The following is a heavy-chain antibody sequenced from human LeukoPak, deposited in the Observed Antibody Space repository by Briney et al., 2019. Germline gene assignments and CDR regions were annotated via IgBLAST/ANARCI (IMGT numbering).Heavy chain of an antibody. CDR3: ARLRTYANWFDP. CDR1: GYTFTGYY. V-gene: IGHV1-2*02. J-gene: IGHJ5*02. D-gene: IGHD4-17*01. Sequence: ASVKVSCKASGYTFTGYYMHWVRQAPGQGLEWMGWINPNSGGTNYAQKFQGRVTMTRDTSISTAYMEPSRLRSDDTAVYYCARLRTYANWFDPWGQGTLVTVSS. CDR2: INPNSGGT.